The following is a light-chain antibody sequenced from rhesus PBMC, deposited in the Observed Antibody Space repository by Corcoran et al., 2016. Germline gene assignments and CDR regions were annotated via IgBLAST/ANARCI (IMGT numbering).Light chain of an antibody. V-gene: IGKV1-25*01. CDR3: QQHNSYPWT. CDR1: QGISSH. CDR2: KAS. J-gene: IGKJ1*01. Sequence: DIQMTQSPSSLSASVGDTVTITCRASQGISSHLAWSQQKPGKAPKLLIYKASTSQSGVPSRLSGSGSGTDFTLTIRRLQPEDFATYYCQQHNSYPWTFGQGTKVEIK.